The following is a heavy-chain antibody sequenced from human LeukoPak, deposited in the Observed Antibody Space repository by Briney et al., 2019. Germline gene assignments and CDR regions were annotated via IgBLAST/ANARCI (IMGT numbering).Heavy chain of an antibody. J-gene: IGHJ3*02. Sequence: GGSLRLSCAASGFXVSTNYISWVRQAPGKGLEWVSVIYSDGRTYYADSVKGRFTISRDNSKNTLYLQMNSLRAEDTAVYYCARDSGRFDVFGIWGQGTMVTVSS. V-gene: IGHV3-53*01. CDR3: ARDSGRFDVFGI. CDR2: IYSDGRT. D-gene: IGHD3-10*01. CDR1: GFXVSTNY.